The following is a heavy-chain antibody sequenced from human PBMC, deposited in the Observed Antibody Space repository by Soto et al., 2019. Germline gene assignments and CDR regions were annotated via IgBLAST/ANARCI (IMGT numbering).Heavy chain of an antibody. CDR3: ARVDYYDGSGYYSY. V-gene: IGHV3-11*05. J-gene: IGHJ4*02. CDR1: GFTFSDYY. Sequence: QVQLVESGGGMVKPGGSLRLSCAASGFTFSDYYMSWIRQAPGKGMEWISYISSSSEYTNYADSVKGRFTISRDNIKNSLYLERNSRRADDTAVYYGARVDYYDGSGYYSYSGQGTLVSVFS. D-gene: IGHD3-22*01. CDR2: ISSSSEYT.